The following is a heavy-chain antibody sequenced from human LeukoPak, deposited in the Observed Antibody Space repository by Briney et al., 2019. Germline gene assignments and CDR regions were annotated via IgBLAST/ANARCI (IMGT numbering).Heavy chain of an antibody. CDR1: GVSFSGYY. D-gene: IGHD1-1*01. CDR3: AGSTGPFDY. J-gene: IGHJ4*02. Sequence: PSETLSLTCAVYGVSFSGYYWSWIRQPPGKGLEWIGEINHSGSTNYNPSLKSRVTISVDTSKNQSSLKLSSVTAADTAVDYCAGSTGPFDYWGQGTLVTV. CDR2: INHSGST. V-gene: IGHV4-34*01.